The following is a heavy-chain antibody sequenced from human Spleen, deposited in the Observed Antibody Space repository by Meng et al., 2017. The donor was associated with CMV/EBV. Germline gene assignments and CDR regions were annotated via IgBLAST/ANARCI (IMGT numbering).Heavy chain of an antibody. J-gene: IGHJ3*02. V-gene: IGHV3-7*01. CDR1: EFTFSSSW. CDR2: IKQDGSEK. D-gene: IGHD3-22*01. Sequence: GGSLRLSCAASEFTFSSSWMSWVRQAPGKGLEWVANIKQDGSEKYYVDSVKGRFTISRDNSKNTLYLQMNSLRAEDTAVYYCAKDKGTSGYWAFDIWGQGTMVTVSS. CDR3: AKDKGTSGYWAFDI.